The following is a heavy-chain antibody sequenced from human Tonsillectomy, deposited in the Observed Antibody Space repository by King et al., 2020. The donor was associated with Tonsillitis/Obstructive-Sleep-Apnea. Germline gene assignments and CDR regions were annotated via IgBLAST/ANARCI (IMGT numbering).Heavy chain of an antibody. CDR1: GGSFSGYF. D-gene: IGHD6-13*01. Sequence: VQLQQWGAGLLKPSETLSLTCAVYGGSFSGYFWNWIRQPPGKGLGWIGEIDHSGGTNYNPSLKSRVTISVDTSKNQFSRKLSSVTAADTAVYFCAREHSSSLDYWGQGTLVTVSS. CDR3: AREHSSSLDY. J-gene: IGHJ4*02. CDR2: IDHSGGT. V-gene: IGHV4-34*01.